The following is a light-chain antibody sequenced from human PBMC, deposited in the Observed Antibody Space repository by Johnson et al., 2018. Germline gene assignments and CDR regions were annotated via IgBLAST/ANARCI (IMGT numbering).Light chain of an antibody. CDR1: SSNIGNNY. J-gene: IGLJ1*01. V-gene: IGLV1-51*02. Sequence: QSVLTQPPSVSAAPGQKVTISCSGSSSNIGNNYVSWYQQLPGTAPTLLIYENNKRPSGLPDRFSGSKSVTSAHLGITGLQNGDEADYYCGTGDRSLSAGNVFGTGTKVTVL. CDR3: GTGDRSLSAGNV. CDR2: ENN.